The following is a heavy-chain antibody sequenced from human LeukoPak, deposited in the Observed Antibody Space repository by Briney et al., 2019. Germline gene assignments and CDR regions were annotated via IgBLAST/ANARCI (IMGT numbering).Heavy chain of an antibody. CDR1: GFTFSTFG. V-gene: IGHV3-21*01. D-gene: IGHD5-12*01. CDR3: ARFGGYDQYDFDY. J-gene: IGHJ4*02. Sequence: GGSLRLSCAASGFTFSTFGMIWVRQAPGKGLEWISSISYGYYIYYADSVKGRFTISRDNAKNSLYLQMNSLRAEDTAVYYCARFGGYDQYDFDYWGQGTLVTVSS. CDR2: ISYGYYI.